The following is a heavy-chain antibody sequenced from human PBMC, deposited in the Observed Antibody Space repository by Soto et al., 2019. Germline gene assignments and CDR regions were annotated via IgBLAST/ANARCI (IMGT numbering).Heavy chain of an antibody. V-gene: IGHV4-59*01. CDR3: ARADPDASVGY. Sequence: SETLSLTCTVSGGSMSSYYWTWLRKSPGRGLEWIGYISYSGSTYYNPSLKSRVTISADTSKNQFSLRMNCMIAADTAVYYCARADPDASVGYWGQGTLVNVSS. D-gene: IGHD2-15*01. J-gene: IGHJ4*02. CDR2: ISYSGST. CDR1: GGSMSSYY.